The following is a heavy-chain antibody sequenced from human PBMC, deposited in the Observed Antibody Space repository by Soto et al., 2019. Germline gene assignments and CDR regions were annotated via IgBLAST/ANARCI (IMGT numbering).Heavy chain of an antibody. Sequence: SGTLSLTCSVSVFSIISFFYSWSCIRQPPWKGLEWIGYIYHIGSTYYNPSLKSRVTISVDRSKNQFYLKLSSMTAAETAVYYCARDTGRTHYVWSEQWGKGHMVPVSS. CDR3: ARDTGRTHYVWSEQ. V-gene: IGHV4-30-2*01. CDR2: IYHIGST. CDR1: VFSIISFFYS. J-gene: IGHJ4*02. D-gene: IGHD3-16*01.